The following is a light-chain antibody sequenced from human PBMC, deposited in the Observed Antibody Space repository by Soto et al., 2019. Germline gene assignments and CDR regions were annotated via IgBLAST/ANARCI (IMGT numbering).Light chain of an antibody. CDR3: QQYNTYPLT. Sequence: DIQVTQSPSSVSASVGDRVTITCRASQDIAAYLAWYQHKPGRAPELLIYAASTLQSGVPSRFSGSGSGTDFTLTISSLQPEDFATYFCQQYNTYPLTFGQGTKVDIK. CDR2: AAS. V-gene: IGKV1-16*01. CDR1: QDIAAY. J-gene: IGKJ1*01.